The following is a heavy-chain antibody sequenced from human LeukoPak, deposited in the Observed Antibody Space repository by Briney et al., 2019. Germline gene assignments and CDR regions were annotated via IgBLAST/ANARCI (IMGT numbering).Heavy chain of an antibody. Sequence: SETLSLTCTVSGGSIGSYYWSWIRQPAGKGLEWIGRIYTSGSTNYNPSLKSRVTMSVDTSKNQFSLKLSSVTAADTAVYYCARGRKHQLPQHFDYWGQGTLVTVSS. CDR1: GGSIGSYY. J-gene: IGHJ4*02. D-gene: IGHD2-2*01. CDR2: IYTSGST. V-gene: IGHV4-4*07. CDR3: ARGRKHQLPQHFDY.